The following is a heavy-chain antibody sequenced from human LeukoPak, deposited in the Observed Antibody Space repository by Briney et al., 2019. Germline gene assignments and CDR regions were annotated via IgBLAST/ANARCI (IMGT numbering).Heavy chain of an antibody. Sequence: GGSLRLSCAGSGFTFSNAWMSWVRQAPGKGLEWVGRIKSKTDGGAVHYAASVKGRFTISRDDSENTLYLQMNSLKTEDTAVYYCTTSNIVVVTTTYFDHWGQGTLVTVSS. D-gene: IGHD2-21*02. CDR1: GFTFSNAW. CDR2: IKSKTDGGAV. CDR3: TTSNIVVVTTTYFDH. J-gene: IGHJ4*02. V-gene: IGHV3-15*01.